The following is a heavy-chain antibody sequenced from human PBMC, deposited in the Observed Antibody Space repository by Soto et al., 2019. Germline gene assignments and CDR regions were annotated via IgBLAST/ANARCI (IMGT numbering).Heavy chain of an antibody. V-gene: IGHV3-74*01. Sequence: EVQLVESGGGLVQPGGSLRLSCAASGFTFSSYWMHWVRQAPGKGLVWVSRLKSDGSGTTYADSVKGRLTISRDNAKHTLYLQMNSLRAEDTAVYYCVRGDGDYSDGNGYLGRHWAQGTLVTVSS. CDR1: GFTFSSYW. D-gene: IGHD5-18*01. J-gene: IGHJ4*02. CDR2: LKSDGSGT. CDR3: VRGDGDYSDGNGYLGRH.